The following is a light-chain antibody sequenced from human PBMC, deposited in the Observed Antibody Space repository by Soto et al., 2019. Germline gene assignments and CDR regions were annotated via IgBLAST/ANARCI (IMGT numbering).Light chain of an antibody. Sequence: DIQMTQSPSSLSASVGDRVTITCQASQDISNYLNWYQQKPGKAPKLLIYDASNLETGVTSRFSGSGSGTDFTFTISSLQPEDIATYYCQQYDNLPPEFTFSPGTKVDIK. CDR1: QDISNY. CDR2: DAS. V-gene: IGKV1-33*01. CDR3: QQYDNLPPEFT. J-gene: IGKJ3*01.